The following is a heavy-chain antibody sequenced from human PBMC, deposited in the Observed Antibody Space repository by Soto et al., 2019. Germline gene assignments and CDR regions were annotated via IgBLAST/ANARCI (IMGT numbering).Heavy chain of an antibody. CDR1: GFMFGSYA. J-gene: IGHJ5*01. V-gene: IGHV3-23*01. CDR2: ISGGGSTT. Sequence: GGSLRLSCATSGFMFGSYAMNWVRQAPGKGLEWVSVISGGGSTTNYADSVRGRFTTSRDSSTDTVYLQMYSLRVEDTAVYYCAKARKYSSPYDSWGQGTLVTVSS. D-gene: IGHD6-19*01. CDR3: AKARKYSSPYDS.